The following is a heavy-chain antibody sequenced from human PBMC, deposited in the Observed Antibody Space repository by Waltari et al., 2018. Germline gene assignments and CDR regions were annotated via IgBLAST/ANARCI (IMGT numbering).Heavy chain of an antibody. J-gene: IGHJ1*01. Sequence: EVQLVESGGGLVQPGGSLRLSCVTSGFTFSAYEMNWVRQASGKGLEWVSYISSSGHTIYYADSVKGRCTISRDNAKNSLYLQMNSLRAEDTAVYYCARGRGPACSGGTGSLEHWGQGILVTVSS. D-gene: IGHD2-15*01. CDR2: ISSSGHTI. CDR1: GFTFSAYE. CDR3: ARGRGPACSGGTGSLEH. V-gene: IGHV3-48*03.